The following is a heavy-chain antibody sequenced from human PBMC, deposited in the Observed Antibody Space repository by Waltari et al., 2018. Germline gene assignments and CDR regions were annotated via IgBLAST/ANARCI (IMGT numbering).Heavy chain of an antibody. D-gene: IGHD4-17*01. Sequence: QMQLVEFGGGVVQPGGSLRLSCAASGFSFNNFGMHWVRQAPGKGLGWVAFIRYDGINKYYADSLEGRFTVSRDNSKNILYLQLNSLRPDDTALYFCAKDGDYSVPGYDAFDVWGQGTVVTVSA. J-gene: IGHJ3*01. V-gene: IGHV3-30*02. CDR1: GFSFNNFG. CDR2: IRYDGINK. CDR3: AKDGDYSVPGYDAFDV.